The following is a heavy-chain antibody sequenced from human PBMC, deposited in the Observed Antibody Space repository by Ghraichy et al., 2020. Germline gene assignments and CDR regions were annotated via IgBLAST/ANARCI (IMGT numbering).Heavy chain of an antibody. CDR3: ARGSTVVRYYYYDGMDV. CDR1: EFTFSSYS. V-gene: IGHV3-48*02. CDR2: ITSSSRFI. Sequence: GESLRLSCVGSEFTFSSYSMNWVRQAPGKGLEWVSYITSSSRFISYADSVKGRFTVSRDNGQNSLYLQMKSLRDEDTAVYYCARGSTVVRYYYYDGMDVWGQGTTVTVSS. J-gene: IGHJ6*02. D-gene: IGHD4-23*01.